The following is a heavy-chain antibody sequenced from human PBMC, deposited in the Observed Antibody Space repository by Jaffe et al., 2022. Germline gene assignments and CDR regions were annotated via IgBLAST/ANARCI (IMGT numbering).Heavy chain of an antibody. CDR2: IYSGGST. Sequence: EVQLVESGGGLVQPGGSLRLSCVASGFTVSVSYMNWVRQAPGKGLEWVSVIYSGGSTYYADSVKGRFTISRDNSKNTLYLQMNSLRAEDTALYYCARDHSGSYGYYFDYWGQGTLVTVSS. V-gene: IGHV3-66*02. J-gene: IGHJ4*02. CDR1: GFTVSVSY. D-gene: IGHD1-26*01. CDR3: ARDHSGSYGYYFDY.